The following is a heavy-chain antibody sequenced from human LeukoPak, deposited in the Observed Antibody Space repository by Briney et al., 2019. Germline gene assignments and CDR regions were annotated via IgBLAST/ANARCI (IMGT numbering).Heavy chain of an antibody. V-gene: IGHV3-21*01. CDR3: ARDRLSCWYSRYFDY. J-gene: IGHJ4*02. D-gene: IGHD6-13*01. CDR2: ISSSSSFI. CDR1: GFTFSSYS. Sequence: PGGSLRLSCAASGFTFSSYSMNWVRQAPGKGLEWVSSISSSSSFIYYADSVKGRFTISRDNAKNSLYLQMNSLRAEDTAVYYCARDRLSCWYSRYFDYWGQGTLVTVSS.